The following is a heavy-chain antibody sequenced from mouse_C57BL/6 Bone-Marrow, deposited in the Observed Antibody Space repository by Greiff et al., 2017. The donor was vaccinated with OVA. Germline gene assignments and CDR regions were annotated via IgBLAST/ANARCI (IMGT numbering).Heavy chain of an antibody. Sequence: DVMLVESGGGLVKPGGSLKLSCAASGFTFSDYGMHWVRQAPEKGLEWVAYISSGSSPIYYADTVKGRFTISRDNAKNTLFLQMTSLRSEDTAMYYCARPGYGRRKWDWFAYWGQGTLVTVSA. D-gene: IGHD1-1*02. CDR2: ISSGSSPI. CDR1: GFTFSDYG. CDR3: ARPGYGRRKWDWFAY. J-gene: IGHJ3*01. V-gene: IGHV5-17*01.